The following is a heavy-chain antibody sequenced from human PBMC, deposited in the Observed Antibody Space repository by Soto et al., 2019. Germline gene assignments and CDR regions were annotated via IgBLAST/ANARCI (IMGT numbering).Heavy chain of an antibody. CDR2: VAYDGSYQ. CDR1: GFSISSYG. V-gene: IGHV3-30*18. Sequence: QVQLVESGGGVVQPGRSLRLSCAASGFSISSYGMHWVRQTPGKGLQWVAVVAYDGSYQHYADSVKGRFTISRDISKNTLFLEMVSLKPEDTAVYYCAKDHVNSGPSPDWFDPWSQGTLVTVSS. CDR3: AKDHVNSGPSPDWFDP. D-gene: IGHD6-19*01. J-gene: IGHJ5*02.